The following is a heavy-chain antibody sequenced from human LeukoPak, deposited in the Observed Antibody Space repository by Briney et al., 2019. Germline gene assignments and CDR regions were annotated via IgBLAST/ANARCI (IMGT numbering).Heavy chain of an antibody. D-gene: IGHD3-22*01. CDR1: GYIFTGYY. CDR2: INPNSGGT. Sequence: ASVKVSCKASGYIFTGYYIHWVRQAPGQGLEWMGWINPNSGGTNYAQKFQGRVTMTRDTSISTAYMELTRLRFDDTAVYYCARGPVLITMIAVVTHDAFDMWGQGTMVTVSS. V-gene: IGHV1-2*02. CDR3: ARGPVLITMIAVVTHDAFDM. J-gene: IGHJ3*02.